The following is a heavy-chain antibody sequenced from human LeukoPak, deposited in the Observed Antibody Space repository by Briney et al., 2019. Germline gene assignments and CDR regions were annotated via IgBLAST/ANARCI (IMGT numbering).Heavy chain of an antibody. V-gene: IGHV3-11*01. J-gene: IGHJ4*02. CDR3: AGSGSPGEY. Sequence: GGSLRLSCVGSGFNFSDYYMSWIRQAPGKGLEWISYISPNDVNRYYVDAVKGRFTVSRDNAKNSLFLQMKSLRVEDTAVYYCAGSGSPGEYWGQGTLVTVSS. CDR2: ISPNDVNR. D-gene: IGHD3-10*01. CDR1: GFNFSDYY.